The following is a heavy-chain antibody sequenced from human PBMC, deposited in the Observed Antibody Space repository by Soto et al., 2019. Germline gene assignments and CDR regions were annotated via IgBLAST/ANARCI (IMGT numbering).Heavy chain of an antibody. Sequence: GTLSLTCTVSGGSISSSSYYGGWIRQPPGKGLEWIGSIYYSGSTYYNPSLKSRVTISVDTSKNQFSLKLSSVTAADTAVYYCARQFFGDGYNYDFDYWGQGTLVTVSS. V-gene: IGHV4-39*01. CDR1: GGSISSSSYY. J-gene: IGHJ4*02. CDR2: IYYSGST. CDR3: ARQFFGDGYNYDFDY. D-gene: IGHD5-12*01.